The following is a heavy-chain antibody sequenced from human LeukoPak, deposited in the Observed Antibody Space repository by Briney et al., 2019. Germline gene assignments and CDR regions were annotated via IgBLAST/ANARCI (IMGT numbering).Heavy chain of an antibody. J-gene: IGHJ5*02. CDR1: GGSFSGYY. Sequence: SETLSLTCAVYGGSFSGYYWSWIRQPPGKGLEWIGEINHSGSTNYNPSLKSRVTISVDTSKNQFSLKLSSVTAADTAVYYCARARDSSGWYSVSPGHNWFDPWGQGTLVTVSS. CDR2: INHSGST. CDR3: ARARDSSGWYSVSPGHNWFDP. V-gene: IGHV4-34*01. D-gene: IGHD6-19*01.